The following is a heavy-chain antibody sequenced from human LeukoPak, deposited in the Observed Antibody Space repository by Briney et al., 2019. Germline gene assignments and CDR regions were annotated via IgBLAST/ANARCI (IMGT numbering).Heavy chain of an antibody. CDR2: ISGSGDNT. Sequence: PGGSLRLSCAASGFTFSSYAMSWVRQAPGKGLEWVSGISGSGDNTYYADSVKGRFTISRDNSKNTLYLQMNSLRAEDTAVYYCAKDRQWLVDYWGQGTLVTVSS. J-gene: IGHJ4*02. CDR3: AKDRQWLVDY. CDR1: GFTFSSYA. D-gene: IGHD6-19*01. V-gene: IGHV3-23*01.